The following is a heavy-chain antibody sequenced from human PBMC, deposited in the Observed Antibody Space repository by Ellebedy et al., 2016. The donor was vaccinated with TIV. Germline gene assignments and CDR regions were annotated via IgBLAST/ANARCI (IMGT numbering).Heavy chain of an antibody. CDR2: INRDGSDQ. J-gene: IGHJ3*02. D-gene: IGHD3-16*01. V-gene: IGHV3-7*01. CDR3: ATDGSYGDYRFPTHAFVM. CDR1: RFNFDSYW. Sequence: GESLKISCAASRFNFDSYWMTWVRQAPGKGLEWVANINRDGSDQYYVDSVKGRFTISRDNAKNSLYLQMNSLRGEDAAVYYCATDGSYGDYRFPTHAFVMWGQGTVVTVSS.